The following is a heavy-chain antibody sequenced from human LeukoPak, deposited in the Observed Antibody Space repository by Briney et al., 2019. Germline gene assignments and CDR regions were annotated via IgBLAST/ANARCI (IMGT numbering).Heavy chain of an antibody. D-gene: IGHD6-13*01. CDR1: GFTFDDYA. V-gene: IGHV3-43D*04. CDR2: ITWDGFTT. Sequence: GGSLRLSCAASGFTFDDYAMHWVRQAPGKGLEWVSLITWDGFTTYYADSVKGRFTISRDNSKNSLYLQMNSLRGDDTAFYYCGKGVGGQQRGFDYWGQGTLVTVSS. J-gene: IGHJ4*02. CDR3: GKGVGGQQRGFDY.